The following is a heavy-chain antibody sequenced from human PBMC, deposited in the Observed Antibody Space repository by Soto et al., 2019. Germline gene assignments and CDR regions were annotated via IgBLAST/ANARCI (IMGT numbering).Heavy chain of an antibody. Sequence: SETLSLTCTVSGGSISSYYWSWIRQPPGKGLEWIGYIYYSGSTNYNPSLKSRVTISVDTSKNQFSLKLSSVTAADTAVYYCARHSHYGGNSVYFDYWGQGTLVTVSS. J-gene: IGHJ4*02. CDR1: GGSISSYY. CDR2: IYYSGST. V-gene: IGHV4-59*08. CDR3: ARHSHYGGNSVYFDY. D-gene: IGHD4-17*01.